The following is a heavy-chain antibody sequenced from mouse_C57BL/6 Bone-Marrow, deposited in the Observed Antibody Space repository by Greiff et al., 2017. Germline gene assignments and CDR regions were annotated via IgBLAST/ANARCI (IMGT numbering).Heavy chain of an antibody. CDR3: SSFDGNYFDF. V-gene: IGHV14-4*01. Sequence: EVQLQQSGAELVRPGASVKLSCTASGFNIKDDYIHWVKQRPEQGLEWIGWIDPEIGDTEYASKFQGKATITSDTSSNTAYLQLSSLTSEDTDGYYCSSFDGNYFDFWGQGTPLTVAS. D-gene: IGHD2-3*01. CDR1: GFNIKDDY. J-gene: IGHJ2*01. CDR2: IDPEIGDT.